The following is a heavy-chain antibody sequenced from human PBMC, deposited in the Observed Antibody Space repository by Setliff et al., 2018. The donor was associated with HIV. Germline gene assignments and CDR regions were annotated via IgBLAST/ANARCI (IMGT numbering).Heavy chain of an antibody. CDR2: IDHSGST. D-gene: IGHD1-1*01. CDR1: GGSISSSNW. CDR3: ARALANWVGRRAFDI. V-gene: IGHV4-4*02. J-gene: IGHJ3*02. Sequence: SETLSLTCGVSGGSISSSNWWSWVRQSPGKGLEWIGEIDHSGSTNYNPSLKSRVTISVDTSKKQFSLRLSSVTAAATAVYFCARALANWVGRRAFDIWGQGTMVTVSS.